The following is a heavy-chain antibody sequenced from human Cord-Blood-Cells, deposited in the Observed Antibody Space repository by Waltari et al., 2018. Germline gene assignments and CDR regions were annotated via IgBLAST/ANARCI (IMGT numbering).Heavy chain of an antibody. CDR3: AFVTGDHAFDI. D-gene: IGHD7-27*01. J-gene: IGHJ3*02. CDR1: GYTLTELY. Sequence: VQLVQSGAEVKKPGASVKVSCEVSGYTLTELYMPWVRQAPGKGLEWMGGFDPEDGETIYAQKFQGRVTMTVDTSTDTAYMELSSLRSEDTAVYYCAFVTGDHAFDIWGQGTMVTVSS. V-gene: IGHV1-24*01. CDR2: FDPEDGET.